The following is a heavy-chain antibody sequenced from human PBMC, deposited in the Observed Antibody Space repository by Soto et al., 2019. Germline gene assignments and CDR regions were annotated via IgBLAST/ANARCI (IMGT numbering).Heavy chain of an antibody. CDR3: AKDLSGSYPGPPWFDP. Sequence: EVQLLESGGGLVQPGGSLRLSCAASGFTFSSYAMSWVRQAPGKGLEWVSAISGSGGSTYYADSVKGRFTISRDNSKNTLYLQMNSLRAEETAVYYWAKDLSGSYPGPPWFDPWGQGTLVTVSS. D-gene: IGHD1-26*01. J-gene: IGHJ5*02. CDR2: ISGSGGST. V-gene: IGHV3-23*01. CDR1: GFTFSSYA.